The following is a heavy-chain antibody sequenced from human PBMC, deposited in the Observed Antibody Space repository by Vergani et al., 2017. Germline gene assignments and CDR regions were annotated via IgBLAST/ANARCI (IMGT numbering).Heavy chain of an antibody. D-gene: IGHD3-3*01. CDR3: ARGSTSPYYDFWSGYHYYYYGMDV. CDR1: GYTFTSYD. J-gene: IGHJ6*02. CDR2: MNPNSGNT. V-gene: IGHV1-8*01. Sequence: QVQLVPSGAEVKKPGASVKVSCKASGYTFTSYDINWVRQATGQGLEWMGWMNPNSGNTGYAQKFQGRVTMTRNTSISTAYMELSSLRSEDTAVYYCARGSTSPYYDFWSGYHYYYYGMDVWGQGTTVTVSS.